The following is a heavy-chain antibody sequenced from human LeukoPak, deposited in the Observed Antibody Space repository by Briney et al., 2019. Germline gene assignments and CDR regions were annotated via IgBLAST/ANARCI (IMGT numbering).Heavy chain of an antibody. CDR3: AKDWSCSSASCRFDY. J-gene: IGHJ4*02. D-gene: IGHD2-2*01. CDR2: ISGSGGNT. Sequence: GGSLRLSCVASGFTFSNYAISWVRQAPGKGLEWVSGISGSGGNTYYADSVKGRFTISRDNSKNTLYLQMNSLRADDTAVYHCAKDWSCSSASCRFDYWGQGTLVTVSS. V-gene: IGHV3-23*01. CDR1: GFTFSNYA.